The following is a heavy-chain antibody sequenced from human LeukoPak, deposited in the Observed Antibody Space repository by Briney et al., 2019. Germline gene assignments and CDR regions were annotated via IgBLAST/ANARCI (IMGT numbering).Heavy chain of an antibody. V-gene: IGHV4-59*01. Sequence: SETLTLTCTVSGGSISSYYWSWVRQPPGKGLEWIGYIYYSGSTNYNLSLKSRVTISVDTSKNQFSLKLSSVTAADTAVYYCARDHASGDGALDILRQARMVTVSS. CDR2: IYYSGST. CDR3: ARDHASGDGALDI. CDR1: GGSISSYY. D-gene: IGHD1-26*01. J-gene: IGHJ3*02.